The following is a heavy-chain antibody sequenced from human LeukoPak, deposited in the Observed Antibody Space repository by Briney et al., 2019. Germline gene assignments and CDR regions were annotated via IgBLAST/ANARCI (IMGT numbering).Heavy chain of an antibody. D-gene: IGHD3-22*01. CDR2: IYPGDSDT. J-gene: IGHJ4*02. Sequence: GESLKISCKGSGYSFTSYWIGWVRQMPGKGLEWMGIIYPGDSDTRYSPSFQGQVTISADKSISTAYLQWSSLKASDTAMYYCARLDYDSRGYYAPFLGYWAQGTLVTVSS. CDR3: ARLDYDSRGYYAPFLGY. V-gene: IGHV5-51*01. CDR1: GYSFTSYW.